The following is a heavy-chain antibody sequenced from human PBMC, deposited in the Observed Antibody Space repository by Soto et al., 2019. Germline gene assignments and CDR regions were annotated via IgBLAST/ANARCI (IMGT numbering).Heavy chain of an antibody. J-gene: IGHJ4*02. D-gene: IGHD2-2*01. V-gene: IGHV1-8*01. CDR1: GYTFPSYR. CDR3: ARQAHPEYFND. CDR2: INPSSEYT. Sequence: ASVKVSCKASGYTFPSYRINWVRQAPGQGLECVGWINPSSEYTENAQKFQGRVTLTRDISTPTAYMELSSLTSDDTAVYFCARQAHPEYFNDWGQGTQVTVSS.